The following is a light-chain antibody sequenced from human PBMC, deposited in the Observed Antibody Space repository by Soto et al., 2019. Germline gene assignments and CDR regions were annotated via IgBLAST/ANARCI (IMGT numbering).Light chain of an antibody. V-gene: IGLV4-69*01. CDR3: QTWGTGTHVV. CDR1: SGHSNFA. CDR2: VNTDGSH. Sequence: QAVVTQSPSASASLGASVKLTCTLSSGHSNFAIAWLQQQPDRGPRYLMKVNTDGSHDKGDGNPDRFSGSTSGAERYLTISSLQSEDEADYYCQTWGTGTHVVFGGGTKLTVL. J-gene: IGLJ2*01.